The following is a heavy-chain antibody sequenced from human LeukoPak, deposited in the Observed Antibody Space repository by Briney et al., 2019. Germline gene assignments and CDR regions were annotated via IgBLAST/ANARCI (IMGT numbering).Heavy chain of an antibody. V-gene: IGHV3-30-3*01. Sequence: GRSLRLSCAASGFTFSSYAMHWVRQAPGKGLEWVAVISCDGSNKYYADSVKGRFTISRDNSKNTLYLQMNSLRAEDTAVYYCARDYYDSSGYVDYWGQGTLVTVSS. CDR3: ARDYYDSSGYVDY. D-gene: IGHD3-22*01. CDR1: GFTFSSYA. J-gene: IGHJ4*02. CDR2: ISCDGSNK.